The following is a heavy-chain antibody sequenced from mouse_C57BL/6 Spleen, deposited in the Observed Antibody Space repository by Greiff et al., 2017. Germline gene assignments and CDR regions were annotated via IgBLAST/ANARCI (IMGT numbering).Heavy chain of an antibody. CDR1: GFTFSDYG. J-gene: IGHJ4*01. CDR3: ARRETGYAMDY. Sequence: DVHLVESGGGLVKPGGSLKLSCAAFGFTFSDYGMHWVRQAPEKGLEWVAYISSGSSTIYYADTVKGRFTISRDNAKNTLFLQMTSLRSEDTAMYYCARRETGYAMDYWGQGTSVTVSS. V-gene: IGHV5-17*01. CDR2: ISSGSSTI. D-gene: IGHD4-1*01.